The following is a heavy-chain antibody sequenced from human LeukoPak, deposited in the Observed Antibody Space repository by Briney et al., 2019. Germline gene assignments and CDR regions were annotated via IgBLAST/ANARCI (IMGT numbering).Heavy chain of an antibody. CDR2: ISYDGSNK. D-gene: IGHD3-10*01. CDR3: AKDGDYGSGSYYYGMDV. J-gene: IGHJ6*04. V-gene: IGHV3-30*18. Sequence: GGPLRLSCAASGFTFSSYGMHWVRQAPGKGLQWVAVISYDGSNKYYADSVKGRFTISRDNSKNTLYLQMNSLRAEDTAVYYCAKDGDYGSGSYYYGMDVWGKGTTVTVSS. CDR1: GFTFSSYG.